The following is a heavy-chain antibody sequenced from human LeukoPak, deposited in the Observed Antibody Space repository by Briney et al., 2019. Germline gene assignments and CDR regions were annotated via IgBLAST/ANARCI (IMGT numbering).Heavy chain of an antibody. CDR3: VRVAVGGTRTFDI. J-gene: IGHJ3*02. V-gene: IGHV3-74*03. CDR1: GFRFTNYW. D-gene: IGHD4-23*01. CDR2: VLSDGSRI. Sequence: PGGSLRLSCVGSGFRFTNYWMHWVRQAPGTGLVWVSRVLSDGSRITYADSVKGRFTISRDNAKNTLYLQMDSLRAEDTAVYYCVRVAVGGTRTFDIWGQGTAVTVSS.